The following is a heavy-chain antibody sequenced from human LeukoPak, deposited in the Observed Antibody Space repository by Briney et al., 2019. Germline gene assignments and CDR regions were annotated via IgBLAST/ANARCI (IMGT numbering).Heavy chain of an antibody. CDR3: ARDFNYFDY. CDR1: GFTFSSYG. J-gene: IGHJ4*02. CDR2: IWYDGSNK. Sequence: GGSLRLSCAASGFTFSSYGMHWVRQAPGKGLERVAVIWYDGSNKYYADSVKGRFTISRDNSKNTLYLQMNSLRAEDTAVYYCARDFNYFDYWGQGTLVTVSS. V-gene: IGHV3-33*01.